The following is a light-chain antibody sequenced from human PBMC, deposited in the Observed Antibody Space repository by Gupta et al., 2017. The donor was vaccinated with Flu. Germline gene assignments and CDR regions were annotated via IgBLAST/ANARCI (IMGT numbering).Light chain of an antibody. CDR1: SSDVGGYNY. CDR3: SSYTSSSTLV. CDR2: DVS. J-gene: IGLJ2*01. Sequence: SITISCTGTSSDVGGYNYVSWYQQHPGKAPKPMIYDVSNRPSGVSNRFSGSKSGNTASLTISGLQAEDEADYYCSSYTSSSTLVFGGGTKLTVL. V-gene: IGLV2-14*04.